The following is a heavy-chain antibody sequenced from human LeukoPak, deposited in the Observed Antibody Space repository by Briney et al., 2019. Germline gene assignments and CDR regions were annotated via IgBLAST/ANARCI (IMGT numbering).Heavy chain of an antibody. J-gene: IGHJ5*02. Sequence: SETLSLTCAVYGGSFSGYYWTWIRQPPGKGLEWIGEINHSGSTNYNPSLKSRVTISVDTSKDQFSLKLTSVTAADTAVYYCARWWGFDPWGQGTLVTVSS. CDR1: GGSFSGYY. CDR2: INHSGST. D-gene: IGHD2-15*01. V-gene: IGHV4-34*01. CDR3: ARWWGFDP.